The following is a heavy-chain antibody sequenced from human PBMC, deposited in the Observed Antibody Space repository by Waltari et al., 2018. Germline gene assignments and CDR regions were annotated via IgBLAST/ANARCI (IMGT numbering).Heavy chain of an antibody. V-gene: IGHV4-34*01. Sequence: QVQLQQWGAGLLKPSETLSLTCAVYGGSFSGYYWSWIRQPPGKGLEWIGEINHSGSTNYNPALKSRVTISVDTSKNQFSLKLSSVTAADTAVYYCARGPDAGVQDTAMVLFDYWGQGTLVTVSS. J-gene: IGHJ4*02. CDR2: INHSGST. CDR3: ARGPDAGVQDTAMVLFDY. D-gene: IGHD5-18*01. CDR1: GGSFSGYY.